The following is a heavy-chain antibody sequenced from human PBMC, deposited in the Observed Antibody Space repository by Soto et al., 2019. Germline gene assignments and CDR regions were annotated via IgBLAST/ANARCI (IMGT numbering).Heavy chain of an antibody. CDR2: ISAYNGNT. J-gene: IGHJ3*02. Sequence: QVQLVQSGAEVKKPGASVKVSCKASGYTFTSYGISWVRQAPGQGLEWMGWISAYNGNTNYAQKLQGRVTMTTDTSTSTAYMERRSLRSEDTGVDCGARGDIVVVVDATPSAFDIWGKGTIVTVSA. CDR3: ARGDIVVVVDATPSAFDI. CDR1: GYTFTSYG. D-gene: IGHD2-15*01. V-gene: IGHV1-18*01.